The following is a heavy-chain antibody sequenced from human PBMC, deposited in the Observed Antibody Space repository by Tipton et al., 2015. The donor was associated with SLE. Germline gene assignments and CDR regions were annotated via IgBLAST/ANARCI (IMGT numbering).Heavy chain of an antibody. D-gene: IGHD3-16*02. J-gene: IGHJ4*02. CDR2: IKPDGSET. V-gene: IGHV3-7*01. CDR1: GFIFSGYW. Sequence: SLRLSCEASGFIFSGYWMSWVRQTPGKGLEWVANIKPDGSETYYMDPVRGRFAVSRDNAKNSVYLQMNSLRGEDTAVYYCARLGIWATYRYFEYWGQGTLVTVSS. CDR3: ARLGIWATYRYFEY.